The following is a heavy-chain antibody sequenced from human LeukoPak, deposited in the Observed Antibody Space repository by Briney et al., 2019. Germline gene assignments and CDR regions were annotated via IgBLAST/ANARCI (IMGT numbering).Heavy chain of an antibody. J-gene: IGHJ5*02. V-gene: IGHV4-39*01. Sequence: SETLSLTCTVSGGSISSSSYYWGWIRQPPGKGLEWIGSIYYSGSTYYNPSLKSRVTISVDTSKNQFSLKLSSVTAADTAVYYCARPANYDFWSGYPNNWFDPWGQGTLVTVSS. CDR1: GGSISSSSYY. D-gene: IGHD3-3*01. CDR3: ARPANYDFWSGYPNNWFDP. CDR2: IYYSGST.